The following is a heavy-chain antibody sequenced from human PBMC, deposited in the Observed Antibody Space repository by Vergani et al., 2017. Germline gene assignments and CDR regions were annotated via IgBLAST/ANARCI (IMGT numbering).Heavy chain of an antibody. CDR3: VYRKTECGTTGCGYTFYCYYHMDV. CDR2: IYWNDDQ. J-gene: IGHJ6*03. V-gene: IGHV2-5*04. CDR1: GFSLNTRGVS. D-gene: IGHD1-7*01. Sequence: QITLKESGPTLVKPTQTLTLTCTFSGFSLNTRGVSVAWIRQPPGKALDWLALIYWNDDQHYSPSLNNRVTITKDTSKNQVVLTMSNMEYVDTGTYYCVYRKTECGTTGCGYTFYCYYHMDVWGKGTTVTVSS.